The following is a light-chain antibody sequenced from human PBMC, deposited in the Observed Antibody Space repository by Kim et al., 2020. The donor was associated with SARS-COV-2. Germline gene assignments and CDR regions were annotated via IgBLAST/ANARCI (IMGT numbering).Light chain of an antibody. CDR3: SAYSSGNTLV. Sequence: GQSITISCTGTSGDVGAYNYVSWYQHHPGKAPKLIIYDVIERPSGVSNRFSGSKSGNTASLTISGLQAEDEADYYCSAYSSGNTLVFGGGTQVTVL. V-gene: IGLV2-14*03. CDR1: SGDVGAYNY. J-gene: IGLJ3*02. CDR2: DVI.